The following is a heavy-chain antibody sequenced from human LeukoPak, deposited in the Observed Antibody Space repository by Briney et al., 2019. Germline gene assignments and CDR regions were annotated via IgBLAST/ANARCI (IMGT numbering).Heavy chain of an antibody. V-gene: IGHV4-59*01. CDR2: IYYSGST. D-gene: IGHD6-13*01. CDR3: ARFDPPAYSRKDAFAI. CDR1: GGSISSYY. J-gene: IGHJ3*02. Sequence: SETLSLTCTVYGGSISSYYWSWIRQPPGKGLEWIGYIYYSGSTNYNPSLKSRVTISVDTSKNQFSLKLSSVTAADTAEYYYARFDPPAYSRKDAFAIWLQGTMVTVSS.